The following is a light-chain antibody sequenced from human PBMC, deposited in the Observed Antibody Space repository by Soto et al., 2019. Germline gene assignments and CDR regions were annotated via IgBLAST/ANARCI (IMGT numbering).Light chain of an antibody. CDR3: QQYNSYYLLT. CDR1: QKINNW. CDR2: KAS. J-gene: IGKJ4*01. Sequence: DIQLTQSPSTLSASIGDRVTITCRASQKINNWLAWYQQKPGTPPKLLISKASNLESGVPSRFSGSGSDTEFTLTISSLLPDDFATSYCQQYNSYYLLTFAGGTKVDIK. V-gene: IGKV1-5*03.